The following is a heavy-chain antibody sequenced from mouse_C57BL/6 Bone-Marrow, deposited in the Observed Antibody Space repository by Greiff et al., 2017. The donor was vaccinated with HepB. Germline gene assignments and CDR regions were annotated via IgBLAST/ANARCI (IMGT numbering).Heavy chain of an antibody. V-gene: IGHV6-3*01. CDR1: GFTFSNYW. Sequence: EVKLMESGGGLVQPGGSMKLSCVASGFTFSNYWMNWVRQSPEQGLEWVAQIRFKSDNYATHYAESVKGRFTISRADSKSSVYLQMHNLRAEDTGIYYCTISDYWGQGTSVTVSS. CDR2: IRFKSDNYAT. CDR3: TISDY. J-gene: IGHJ4*01.